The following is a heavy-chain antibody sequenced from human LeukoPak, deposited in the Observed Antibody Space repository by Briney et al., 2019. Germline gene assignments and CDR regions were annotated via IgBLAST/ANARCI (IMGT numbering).Heavy chain of an antibody. V-gene: IGHV3-21*01. CDR3: ASRLFRTTNFDY. D-gene: IGHD2-21*01. Sequence: GGSLRLSCAASGFTFSSYSMNWVRQAPGKGLEWVSSISSSSSYIHYADSVKGRFTISRDNAKNSLYLQMNSLRAEDTAVYYCASRLFRTTNFDYWGQGTLVTVSS. CDR2: ISSSSSYI. CDR1: GFTFSSYS. J-gene: IGHJ4*02.